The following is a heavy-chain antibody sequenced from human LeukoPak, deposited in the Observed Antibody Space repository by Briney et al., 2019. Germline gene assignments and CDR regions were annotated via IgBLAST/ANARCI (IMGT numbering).Heavy chain of an antibody. J-gene: IGHJ4*02. CDR3: ARAGARISMLRGGLDY. CDR2: INPNIGDA. CDR1: GYTFTGYF. D-gene: IGHD2-8*01. Sequence: ASVKVSCKASGYTFTGYFMHWVRQAPGQGLEWMGWINPNIGDASYAQKFQGRVTMTRDRSINTAYMELRSLTSDDTAVYYCARAGARISMLRGGLDYWGQGTLVTVSS. V-gene: IGHV1-2*02.